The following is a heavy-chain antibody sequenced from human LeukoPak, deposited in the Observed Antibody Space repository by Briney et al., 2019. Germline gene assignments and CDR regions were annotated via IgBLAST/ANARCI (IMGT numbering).Heavy chain of an antibody. Sequence: PSETLSLTCAVYGVSFSGYYWSWIRQPPGKGLEWIGEINHSGSTNYNPSLKSRVTISVDTSKNQFSLKLSSVTAADTAVYYCARGQGDGSGSYYRYWGQGTLVTVSS. CDR3: ARGQGDGSGSYYRY. CDR2: INHSGST. CDR1: GVSFSGYY. V-gene: IGHV4-34*01. J-gene: IGHJ4*02. D-gene: IGHD3-10*01.